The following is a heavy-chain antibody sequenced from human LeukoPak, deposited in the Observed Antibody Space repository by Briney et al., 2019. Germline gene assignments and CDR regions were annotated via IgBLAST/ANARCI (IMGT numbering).Heavy chain of an antibody. CDR2: ISSSGSTI. D-gene: IGHD6-19*01. Sequence: PGGSLRLSCAASGFTFSSYEMNWVRQAPGKGLEWVSYISSSGSTIYYADSVEGRFTISRDNAKNSLYLQMNSLRAEDTAVYYCARDSEAVAGTGFDYWGRGTLVTVSS. CDR3: ARDSEAVAGTGFDY. CDR1: GFTFSSYE. J-gene: IGHJ4*02. V-gene: IGHV3-48*03.